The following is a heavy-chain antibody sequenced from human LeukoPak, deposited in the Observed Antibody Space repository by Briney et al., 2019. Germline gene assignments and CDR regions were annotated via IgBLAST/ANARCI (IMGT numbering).Heavy chain of an antibody. V-gene: IGHV4-59*01. CDR2: IYYSGST. Sequence: SETLSLTCTVSGGSISSYYWSWIRQPPGKGLEWIGYIYYSGSTNYNPSLKSRVTISVDTSKNQFSLKLSSVTAADTAVYHCARDGSSGWYHKGAFDIWGQGTMVTVSS. CDR1: GGSISSYY. D-gene: IGHD6-19*01. J-gene: IGHJ3*02. CDR3: ARDGSSGWYHKGAFDI.